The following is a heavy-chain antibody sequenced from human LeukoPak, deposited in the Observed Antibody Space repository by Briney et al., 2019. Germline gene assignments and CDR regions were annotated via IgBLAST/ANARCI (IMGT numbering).Heavy chain of an antibody. D-gene: IGHD3-16*01. J-gene: IGHJ4*02. CDR3: AGGLRGWYFDY. V-gene: IGHV4-59*08. Sequence: PSETLSLTCTVSGGSISSYYWSWIRQPPGKGLEWIGYIYYSGSTNYNPSLKSRVTISVDTSKNQFSLKLNSVTAADTAVYYCAGGLRGWYFDYWGQGTLVTVSS. CDR1: GGSISSYY. CDR2: IYYSGST.